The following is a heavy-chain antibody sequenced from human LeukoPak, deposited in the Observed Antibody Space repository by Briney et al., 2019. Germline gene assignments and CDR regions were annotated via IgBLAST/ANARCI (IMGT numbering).Heavy chain of an antibody. Sequence: GGSLRLSCAASGFTFSSYWMSWVRQAPGKGLEWVANIKQDGSEKYYVDSVKGRFTISRDNAKNSLYLQMNSQRAEDTAVYYCARGTGDYEYYFYYWGQETLVTASS. CDR1: GFTFSSYW. J-gene: IGHJ4*02. V-gene: IGHV3-7*01. CDR2: IKQDGSEK. D-gene: IGHD4-17*01. CDR3: ARGTGDYEYYFYY.